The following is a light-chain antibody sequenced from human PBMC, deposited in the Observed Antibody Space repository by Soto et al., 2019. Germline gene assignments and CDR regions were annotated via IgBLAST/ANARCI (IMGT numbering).Light chain of an antibody. CDR3: ISYTSDDVRYV. CDR1: SSDVGNYIF. J-gene: IGLJ1*01. V-gene: IGLV2-14*01. CDR2: EVS. Sequence: QSALTQPASVSGSPGQSITISCTGTSSDVGNYIFVSWYRQHPGKAPKLIVSEVSLRPSGISNRFSGSKSGNTASLTISGLQSEDEADYYCISYTSDDVRYVFGTGTKVTVL.